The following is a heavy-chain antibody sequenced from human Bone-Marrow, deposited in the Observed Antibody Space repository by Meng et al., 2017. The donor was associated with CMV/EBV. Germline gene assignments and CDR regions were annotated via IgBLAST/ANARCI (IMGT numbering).Heavy chain of an antibody. V-gene: IGHV4-34*01. CDR2: IYYSGST. D-gene: IGHD6-6*01. J-gene: IGHJ4*02. CDR1: GGSFSGYY. CDR3: ATLSRGSSQIFDY. Sequence: GSLRLSCAVYGGSFSGYYWGWIRQPPGKGLEWIGSIYYSGSTYYNPSLKSRVTISVDTSKNQFSLKLSSVTAADTAVYYCATLSRGSSQIFDYWGQETLVTVSS.